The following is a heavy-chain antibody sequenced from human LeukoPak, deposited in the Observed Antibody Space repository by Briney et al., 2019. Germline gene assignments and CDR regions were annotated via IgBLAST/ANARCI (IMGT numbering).Heavy chain of an antibody. CDR2: ISSSSSYI. D-gene: IGHD6-19*01. J-gene: IGHJ4*02. V-gene: IGHV3-21*01. CDR1: GFTFSSYS. Sequence: PGGSLRLSCAASGFTFSSYSMNWVRQAPGKGLEWVSSISSSSSYIYYADSVKGRFTISRDNAKNSLYLQMNSLRAEDTAVYYCARDLSRQWLVYYFDYWGQGTLVTVSS. CDR3: ARDLSRQWLVYYFDY.